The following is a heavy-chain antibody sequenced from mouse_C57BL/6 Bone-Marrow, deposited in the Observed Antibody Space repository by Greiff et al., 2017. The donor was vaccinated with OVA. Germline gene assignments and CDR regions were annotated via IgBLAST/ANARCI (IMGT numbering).Heavy chain of an antibody. J-gene: IGHJ1*03. Sequence: QVQLKESGPELVKPGASVKISCKASGYAFSSSWMNWVKQRPGKGLEWIGRIYPGDGDTNSNGKFKGKATLTADKSSSTAYMQLSSLTSEDSAFYFCAREDDYDWYFDVWGTGTTVTVSS. CDR1: GYAFSSSW. V-gene: IGHV1-82*01. CDR3: AREDDYDWYFDV. D-gene: IGHD2-4*01. CDR2: IYPGDGDT.